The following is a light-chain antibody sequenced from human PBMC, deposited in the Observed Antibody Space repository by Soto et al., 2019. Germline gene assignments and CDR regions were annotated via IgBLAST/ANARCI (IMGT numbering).Light chain of an antibody. Sequence: DIQMTQSPASLSASVGEGVTVSCLASQVISSYLAWYQQKPGKAPKLLIYAASSLQSGVPSRFSGSGSRTDFTLTISSLQPEDFATYYCQQTFSIPPITFGQGTRLEIK. CDR2: AAS. V-gene: IGKV1-39*01. CDR1: QVISSY. J-gene: IGKJ5*01. CDR3: QQTFSIPPIT.